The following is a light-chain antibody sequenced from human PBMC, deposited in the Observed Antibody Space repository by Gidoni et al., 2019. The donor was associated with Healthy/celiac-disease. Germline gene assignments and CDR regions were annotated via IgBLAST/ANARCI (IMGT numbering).Light chain of an antibody. CDR3: QQYGSSPRT. Sequence: EIVLTQSPGTLSLSPGERATLSCRASQSVSSSYLAWYQQQPGQAPRLLIYGASSRATGIPDRFSGSGSGTDFTLLISRLEPEDFAVYYCQQYGSSPRTFGQGTKLEIK. V-gene: IGKV3-20*01. CDR1: QSVSSSY. J-gene: IGKJ2*01. CDR2: GAS.